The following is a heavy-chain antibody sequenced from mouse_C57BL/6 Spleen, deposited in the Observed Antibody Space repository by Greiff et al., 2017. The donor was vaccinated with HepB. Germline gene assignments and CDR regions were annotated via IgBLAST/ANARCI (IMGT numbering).Heavy chain of an antibody. J-gene: IGHJ2*01. CDR1: GYTFTSYG. V-gene: IGHV1-81*01. CDR3: ARRGDMDYDPLDY. CDR2: IYPRSGNT. D-gene: IGHD2-4*01. Sequence: QVQLKESGAELARPGASVKLSCKASGYTFTSYGISWVKQRTGQGLEWIGEIYPRSGNTYYNEKFKGKATLTADKSSSTAYMELRSLTSEDSAVYFCARRGDMDYDPLDYWGQGTTLTVSS.